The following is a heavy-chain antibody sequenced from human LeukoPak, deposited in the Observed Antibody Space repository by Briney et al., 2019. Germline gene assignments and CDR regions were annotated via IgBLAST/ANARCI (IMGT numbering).Heavy chain of an antibody. CDR3: AHRSRPRASGSYCVWFDP. V-gene: IGHV2-5*02. CDR2: IYWDDDK. Sequence: SGPTLVNPTQTRTLTCTFSGFSLSTSGVGVGWIRQPPGKALEWIALIYWDDDKHYSPSLKSRLTITKDTSKNQVVLTMTNMDTVDTATYYCAHRSRPRASGSYCVWFDPWGQGTLVTVSS. J-gene: IGHJ5*02. CDR1: GFSLSTSGVG. D-gene: IGHD3-10*01.